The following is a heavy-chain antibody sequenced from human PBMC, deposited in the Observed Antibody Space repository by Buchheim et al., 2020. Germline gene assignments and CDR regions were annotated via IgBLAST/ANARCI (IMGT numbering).Heavy chain of an antibody. J-gene: IGHJ5*02. CDR2: IYHSGST. V-gene: IGHV4-30-2*01. CDR1: GGPISSGGYS. D-gene: IGHD3-22*01. Sequence: QLQLQESGSGLVKPSQTLSLTCAVSGGPISSGGYSWSWIRQPPGKGLEWIGYIYHSGSTYHTPSLKSRLTISVDRSKNQFSLKLSSVTAADTAVYYCARVGYDSSGPRGWFDPWGQGAL. CDR3: ARVGYDSSGPRGWFDP.